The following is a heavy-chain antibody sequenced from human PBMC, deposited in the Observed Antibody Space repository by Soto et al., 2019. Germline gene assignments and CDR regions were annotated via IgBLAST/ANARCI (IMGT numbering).Heavy chain of an antibody. V-gene: IGHV4-39*07. CDR2: IYHSGST. D-gene: IGHD3-10*01. Sequence: PSETLSLTCTVSGGSIDKIPYYWGWIRQSPGRGLEWIGYIYHSGSTYYNPSLKSRVTISVDRSKNQFSLKLSSVTAADTAVYYCARAITMVRGVLMNDAFDIWGQGTMVTVSS. CDR3: ARAITMVRGVLMNDAFDI. J-gene: IGHJ3*02. CDR1: GGSIDKIPYY.